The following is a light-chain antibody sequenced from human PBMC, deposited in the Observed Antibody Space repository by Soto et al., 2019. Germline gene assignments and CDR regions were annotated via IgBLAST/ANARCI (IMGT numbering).Light chain of an antibody. V-gene: IGLV1-44*01. J-gene: IGLJ1*01. CDR2: NNN. Sequence: QSALTQPPSASGTPGQRVTISCSGGSSNIGTNAVNWYQQLPGTAPKLLIYNNNQRPSGVPDRFSGSKSGTSASLAISGLQAEDEADYYCAAWDDSLNGYVFGTGTKVTVI. CDR1: SSNIGTNA. CDR3: AAWDDSLNGYV.